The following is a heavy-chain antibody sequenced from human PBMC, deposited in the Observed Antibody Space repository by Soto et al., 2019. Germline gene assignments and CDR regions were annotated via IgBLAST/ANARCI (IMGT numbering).Heavy chain of an antibody. Sequence: QVQLAESGGGVVQPGRSLRLSCVGSGFRFSDYGMHWVRQAPGKGLEWVAMMSFDGTHKYYADSVKGRFIISRDNSKNTLYLQMNSLRAEDTAVYYCAKDRRDGEYNSVYDFWGQGTLVTVSS. J-gene: IGHJ4*02. CDR1: GFRFSDYG. CDR2: MSFDGTHK. D-gene: IGHD4-17*01. V-gene: IGHV3-30*18. CDR3: AKDRRDGEYNSVYDF.